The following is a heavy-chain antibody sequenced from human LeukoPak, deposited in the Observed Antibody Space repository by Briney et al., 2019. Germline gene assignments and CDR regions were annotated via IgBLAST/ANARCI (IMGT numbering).Heavy chain of an antibody. CDR2: INGDGSET. D-gene: IGHD3-16*01. Sequence: GGSLRLSCAASGLNFSNFWIYWVRHAPGKGLVWVSRINGDGSETIHADSVKGRFTISRDNAKNTLYLQMNSLRTEGTAVYYCARVRRGDDFNPFDYWGQGTLVTVSS. CDR3: ARVRRGDDFNPFDY. V-gene: IGHV3-74*01. J-gene: IGHJ4*02. CDR1: GLNFSNFW.